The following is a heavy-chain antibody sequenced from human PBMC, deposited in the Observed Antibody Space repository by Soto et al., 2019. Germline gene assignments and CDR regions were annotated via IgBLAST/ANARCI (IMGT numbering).Heavy chain of an antibody. D-gene: IGHD2-2*02. J-gene: IGHJ4*02. CDR2: IYYSGNT. CDR1: GGSITSSYY. Sequence: QLQLQESGPGLVKPSETLSLTCTGSGGSITSSYYWGWIRQPPGKGVEWIGRIYYSGNTYYNPSLKSRFTISVDTSKNQFSLKLSSVTAADTAVYYCATIPATTILTDYWGQGTLVTVSS. CDR3: ATIPATTILTDY. V-gene: IGHV4-39*01.